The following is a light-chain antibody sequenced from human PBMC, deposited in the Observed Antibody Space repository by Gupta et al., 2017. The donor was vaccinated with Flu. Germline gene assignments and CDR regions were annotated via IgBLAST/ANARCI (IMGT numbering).Light chain of an antibody. CDR3: QQSYSGRS. J-gene: IGKJ1*01. V-gene: IGKV1-39*01. Sequence: DIPMTQSPSSLSASVGDRVTVTCRASRSINNYLNWYQQKPGKAPKILIYAASTLQSGVPSRFSGSGSGTDYTLTISSLQPEDFATYYCQQSYSGRSFGQGTKVEIK. CDR2: AAS. CDR1: RSINNY.